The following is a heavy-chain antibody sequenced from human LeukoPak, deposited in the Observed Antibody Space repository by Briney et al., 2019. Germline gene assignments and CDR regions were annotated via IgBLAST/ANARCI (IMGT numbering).Heavy chain of an antibody. CDR3: ASREEPTLSLGDY. J-gene: IGHJ4*02. Sequence: SSETLSLTCAVYGGSFSGFYWSWIRQPPGKGLEGIGAINHSGTTNYNPSLKSRVTISVDTSKNQFSLKLSSVTAADTAVYYCASREEPTLSLGDYWGQDTLVTVSS. D-gene: IGHD4-11*01. CDR2: INHSGTT. V-gene: IGHV4-34*01. CDR1: GGSFSGFY.